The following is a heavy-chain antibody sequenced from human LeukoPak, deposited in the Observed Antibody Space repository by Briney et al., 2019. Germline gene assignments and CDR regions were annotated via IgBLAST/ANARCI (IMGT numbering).Heavy chain of an antibody. CDR3: AKGRSGWYEGLDY. Sequence: GGSLRLSCTASGFTFSTYAMTWVRQAPGRGLEWVSVISHGGDSAWYADSVKGRFTISRDNSKSTLFLQMNSLRADDTAIYYCAKGRSGWYEGLDYWGQGILVTVSS. CDR1: GFTFSTYA. D-gene: IGHD6-19*01. CDR2: ISHGGDSA. J-gene: IGHJ4*02. V-gene: IGHV3-23*01.